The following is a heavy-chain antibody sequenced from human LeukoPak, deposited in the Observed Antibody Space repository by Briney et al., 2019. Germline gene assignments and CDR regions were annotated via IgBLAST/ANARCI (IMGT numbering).Heavy chain of an antibody. CDR1: GFTFDDYA. CDR3: AKTAGRTAVAAYFDY. Sequence: GRSLRLSCAASGFTFDDYAMHWVRQAPGKGLEWVSAISGSGGSTYYADSVKGRFTISGDNSKNTLYLQMNSLRAEDTAVYYCAKTAGRTAVAAYFDYWGQGTLVTVSS. J-gene: IGHJ4*02. V-gene: IGHV3-23*01. D-gene: IGHD6-19*01. CDR2: ISGSGGST.